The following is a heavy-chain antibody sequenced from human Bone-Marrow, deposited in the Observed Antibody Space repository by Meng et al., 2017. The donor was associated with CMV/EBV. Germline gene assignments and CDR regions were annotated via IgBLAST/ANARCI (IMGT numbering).Heavy chain of an antibody. CDR3: ARGYAGLWLPEAFDI. J-gene: IGHJ3*02. V-gene: IGHV4-61*02. CDR1: GGSISSGSYY. Sequence: QGQLQESGPGLVKPSQTLSLPCAVSGGSISSGSYYWSWIRQPAGKGLEWIGRIFTSGSTNYNPSLKSRVTISVDTSKNQFSLKLSSVTAADTAVYYCARGYAGLWLPEAFDIWGQGTVVTVSS. CDR2: IFTSGST. D-gene: IGHD5-18*01.